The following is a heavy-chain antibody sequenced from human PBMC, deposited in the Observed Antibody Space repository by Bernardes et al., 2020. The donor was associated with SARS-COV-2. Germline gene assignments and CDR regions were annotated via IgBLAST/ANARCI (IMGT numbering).Heavy chain of an antibody. CDR3: TTVYLPTITVWDY. CDR2: IKSRGSGETI. V-gene: IGHV3-15*01. D-gene: IGHD5-12*01. CDR1: GFTFSNAW. Sequence: GGSLRLSCAGSGFTFSNAWMSWVRQAPGKGLEWVGRIKSRGSGETIDYAAPVKGRFIISRDDSKNKVYLQMNSLKTEDTGVYYCTTVYLPTITVWDYWGQGALVSVSS. J-gene: IGHJ4*02.